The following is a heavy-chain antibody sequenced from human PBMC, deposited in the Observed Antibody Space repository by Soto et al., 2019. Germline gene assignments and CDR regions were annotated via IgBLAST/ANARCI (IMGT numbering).Heavy chain of an antibody. J-gene: IGHJ6*02. CDR3: EAYCGGDCYSPGGYYYYGMDV. Sequence: ASVKVSCKVSGYTLTELSMHWVRQAPGKGLEWMGGFDPEDGETIYAQRFQGRVTMTEDTSTDTAYMELSSLRSEDTAVYYCEAYCGGDCYSPGGYYYYGMDVWGQGTKVTVSS. CDR2: FDPEDGET. CDR1: GYTLTELS. D-gene: IGHD2-21*02. V-gene: IGHV1-24*01.